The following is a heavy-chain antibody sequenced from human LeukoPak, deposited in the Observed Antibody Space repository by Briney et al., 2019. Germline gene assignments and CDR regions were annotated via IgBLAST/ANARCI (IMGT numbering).Heavy chain of an antibody. J-gene: IGHJ6*02. CDR1: GYTLTELS. CDR3: ATDRGAAAGDGRSYYYYGMDV. CDR2: FDPEDGET. D-gene: IGHD6-13*01. V-gene: IGHV1-24*01. Sequence: ASVKVSCTVSGYTLTELSMHWVRQAPGKGLEWMGGFDPEDGETIYAQKFQGRVTMTEDTSTDTAYMELSSLRSEDTAVYYCATDRGAAAGDGRSYYYYGMDVWGQGTTVTVSS.